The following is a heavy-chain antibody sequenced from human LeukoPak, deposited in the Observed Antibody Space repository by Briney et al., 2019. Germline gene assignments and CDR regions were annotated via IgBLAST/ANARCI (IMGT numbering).Heavy chain of an antibody. D-gene: IGHD3-3*01. J-gene: IGHJ4*02. CDR3: ARGLAYYNFWSAFYFFDY. V-gene: IGHV4-30-4*08. CDR2: IYHSGGT. CDR1: GGSTSSGENY. Sequence: PSQTLSLTCTVSGGSTSSGENYWTWVRQPPGKGLEWLGCIYHSGGTYYNPSLKSRVTMSVDTSKNQFSLKLTSVTAADTAVYYCARGLAYYNFWSAFYFFDYWGQGALVTVSS.